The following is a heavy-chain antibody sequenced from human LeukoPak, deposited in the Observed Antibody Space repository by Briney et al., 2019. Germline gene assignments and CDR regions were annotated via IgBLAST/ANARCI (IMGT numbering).Heavy chain of an antibody. CDR3: ARHRWEPLFDY. CDR2: IYYSGST. CDR1: GGSISSYY. D-gene: IGHD1-26*01. Sequence: SENLSLTCTVSGGSISSYYWSWIRQPPGKGLEWIGYIYYSGSTNYNPSLKSRVTISVDTSKNQFSLKLSSVTAADTAVYYCARHRWEPLFDYWGQGTLVTVSS. J-gene: IGHJ4*02. V-gene: IGHV4-59*08.